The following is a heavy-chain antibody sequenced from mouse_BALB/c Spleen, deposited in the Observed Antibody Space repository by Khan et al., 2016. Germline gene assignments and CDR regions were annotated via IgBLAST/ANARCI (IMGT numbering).Heavy chain of an antibody. D-gene: IGHD1-1*01. V-gene: IGHV1-7*01. Sequence: QVQLQQSGAELAKPGASVKMSCKASGYTFTSYWMHWVKQRPGQGLEWIGYINPSTGYTEYNQKFKDKATLTADKSSSTAYMQLSSLTSEDSAVSYWAILGSGYGYWGQGTTRTVSS. J-gene: IGHJ2*01. CDR3: AILGSGYGY. CDR1: GYTFTSYW. CDR2: INPSTGYT.